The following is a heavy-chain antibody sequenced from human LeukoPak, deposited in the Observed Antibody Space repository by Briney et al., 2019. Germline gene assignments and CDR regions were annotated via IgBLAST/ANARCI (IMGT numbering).Heavy chain of an antibody. Sequence: PGESLSLSCAASGFTLTTNAMSWVRPAPGRGREWVSAISVRTGATYYAHSEKGQFTIYRDNSKSTLYLRMDSLRAEDTAVYYCAKCGNSGCHLIDYWGQGTLVTVSS. D-gene: IGHD5-12*01. J-gene: IGHJ4*02. CDR1: GFTLTTNA. CDR2: ISVRTGAT. V-gene: IGHV3-23*01. CDR3: AKCGNSGCHLIDY.